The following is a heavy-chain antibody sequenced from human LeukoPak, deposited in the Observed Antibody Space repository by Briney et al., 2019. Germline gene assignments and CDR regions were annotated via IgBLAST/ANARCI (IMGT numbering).Heavy chain of an antibody. V-gene: IGHV3-23*01. J-gene: IGHJ4*02. Sequence: GGSLRLSCAASGFTFSSYAMSWVRQAPGKGLEWVSSISGSGGNTFYADSVKGRFTISRDNSKNTLYLQMNSLRAEDTAAYHCAKGRNEDGDAAFQLWGRGTLVTVSS. CDR2: ISGSGGNT. CDR1: GFTFSSYA. CDR3: AKGRNEDGDAAFQL. D-gene: IGHD4-17*01.